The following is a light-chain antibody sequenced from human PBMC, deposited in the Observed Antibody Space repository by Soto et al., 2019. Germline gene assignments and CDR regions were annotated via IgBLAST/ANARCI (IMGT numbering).Light chain of an antibody. CDR3: QQYGRVPYT. CDR1: QSVGSTY. Sequence: ENVLTQSPGTLSLSPGERATLSCKTSQSVGSTYLAWYQQKPGQAPRLLIYGASSRATGIPDRFSGSGSGTDFILTISRLEPEDFAVYYGQQYGRVPYTFAQGTKVEIK. CDR2: GAS. V-gene: IGKV3-20*01. J-gene: IGKJ2*01.